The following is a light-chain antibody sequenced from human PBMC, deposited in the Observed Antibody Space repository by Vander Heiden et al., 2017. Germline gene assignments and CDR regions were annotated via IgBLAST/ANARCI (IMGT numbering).Light chain of an antibody. J-gene: IGKJ4*02. V-gene: IGKV1-39*01. Sequence: DRVTITCRSSQSIAGYLNWYHQKPGKAPKLLIYAASSLQSGVPSRFSGSGSGTDFTLTISSLQPEDCGSYYCQQSYSTPPTFGEGTKVEIK. CDR1: QSIAGY. CDR3: QQSYSTPPT. CDR2: AAS.